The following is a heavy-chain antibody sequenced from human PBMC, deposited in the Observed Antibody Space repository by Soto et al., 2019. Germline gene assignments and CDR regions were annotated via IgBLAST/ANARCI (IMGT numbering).Heavy chain of an antibody. CDR1: GGSISSSSYY. Sequence: SETLSLTCTVSGGSISSSSYYWGWIRQPPGKGLEWIGSIYYSGSTYYNPSLKSRVTISVDTSKNQFSLKLSSVTAADTAVYYCARLNYYDILTGYTYYFDYWGQGTLVTVSS. CDR2: IYYSGST. D-gene: IGHD3-9*01. J-gene: IGHJ4*02. CDR3: ARLNYYDILTGYTYYFDY. V-gene: IGHV4-39*01.